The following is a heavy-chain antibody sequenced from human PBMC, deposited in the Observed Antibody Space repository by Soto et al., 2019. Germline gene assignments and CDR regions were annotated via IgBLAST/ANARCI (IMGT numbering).Heavy chain of an antibody. V-gene: IGHV3-48*03. Sequence: GGSLRLSCAASGFTFSSYEMNWVRQAPGKGLEWVSYISSSGSTIYYADSVKGRFTISRDNAKNSLYLQMNSLRAEDMAVYYCATDSSTHKETHYYYYGMDVWGQGTTVTVSS. CDR1: GFTFSSYE. CDR2: ISSSGSTI. J-gene: IGHJ6*02. D-gene: IGHD2-2*01. CDR3: ATDSSTHKETHYYYYGMDV.